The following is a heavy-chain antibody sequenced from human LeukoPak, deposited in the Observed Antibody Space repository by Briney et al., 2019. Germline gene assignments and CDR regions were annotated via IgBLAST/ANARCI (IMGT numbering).Heavy chain of an antibody. CDR2: INPNSGAT. CDR3: ARPVGPRTSLGGMDV. CDR1: GYTFTGYY. Sequence: ASVKVSCKASGYTFTGYYMHWVRQAPGQGLEWMGWINPNSGATNYAQKFQGWVTMTRDTSISTAYMELRSLTSDDTAVYYCARPVGPRTSLGGMDVWGQGTTVTVSS. D-gene: IGHD2-2*01. V-gene: IGHV1-2*04. J-gene: IGHJ6*02.